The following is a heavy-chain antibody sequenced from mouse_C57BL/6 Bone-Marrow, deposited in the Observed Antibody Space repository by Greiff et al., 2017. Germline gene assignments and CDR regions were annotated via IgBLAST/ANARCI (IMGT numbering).Heavy chain of an antibody. D-gene: IGHD3-2*02. V-gene: IGHV1-52*01. CDR3: ARRGQLRQYYFDY. Sequence: QVQLQQPGAELVRPGSSVKLSCKASGYTFTSYWMHWVKQRPIQGLEWIGNIDPSDSETHYNQKFKDKATLTVDKSSSTAYMQLSSLTSEDSAVYYCARRGQLRQYYFDYWGQGTTLTVSS. CDR2: IDPSDSET. J-gene: IGHJ2*01. CDR1: GYTFTSYW.